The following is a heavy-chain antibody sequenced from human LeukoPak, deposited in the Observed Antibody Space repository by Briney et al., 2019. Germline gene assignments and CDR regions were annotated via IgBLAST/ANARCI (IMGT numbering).Heavy chain of an antibody. V-gene: IGHV1-2*04. J-gene: IGHJ4*02. CDR3: ARLGYSSSWDYFDY. CDR1: GYTFTGYY. CDR2: INPNSGGT. Sequence: ASVKVSCKASGYTFTGYYMHWVRQAPGQGLEWMGWINPNSGGTNYAQKFQGWVTMTRDTSISTAYMELSRLRSDDTAVYYCARLGYSSSWDYFDYWGQGTLVTVSS. D-gene: IGHD6-13*01.